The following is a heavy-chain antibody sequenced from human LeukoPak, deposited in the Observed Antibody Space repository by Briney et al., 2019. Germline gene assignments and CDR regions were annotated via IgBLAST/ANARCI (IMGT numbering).Heavy chain of an antibody. CDR2: ISYGGIDK. V-gene: IGHV3-30*04. CDR3: ARESWSDSVAFDI. Sequence: QAGGSLRLSCAASGFNFSSYAMHWVRQAPGEGLEWVGLISYGGIDKSYAGSVKGRFTISRDSSKRTLYLQMNSLRAEDTAMYYCARESWSDSVAFDIWGLGTMVIVSS. CDR1: GFNFSSYA. J-gene: IGHJ3*02. D-gene: IGHD3-3*01.